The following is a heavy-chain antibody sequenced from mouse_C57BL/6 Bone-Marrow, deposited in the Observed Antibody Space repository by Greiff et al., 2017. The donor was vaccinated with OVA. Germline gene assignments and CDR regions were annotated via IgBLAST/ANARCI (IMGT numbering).Heavy chain of an antibody. Sequence: DVKLVESGGGLVQPGGSLKLSCAASGFTFSDYYMYWVRQTPEKRLEWVAYISNGGGSTYYPDTVKGRVTISRDNAKNTLYLQMSRLKSEDTAMYYCARRGDYYGSSYEYYAMDYWGQGTSVTVSS. CDR2: ISNGGGST. V-gene: IGHV5-12*01. D-gene: IGHD1-1*01. CDR3: ARRGDYYGSSYEYYAMDY. CDR1: GFTFSDYY. J-gene: IGHJ4*01.